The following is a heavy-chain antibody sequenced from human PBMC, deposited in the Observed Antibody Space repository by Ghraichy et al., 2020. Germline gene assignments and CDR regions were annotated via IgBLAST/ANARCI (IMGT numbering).Heavy chain of an antibody. CDR3: AKVIKNDYESSGYFLGGCDY. CDR2: ISGSGGST. J-gene: IGHJ4*02. Sequence: GGSLRLSCAASGLTFSSYAMSWVRQAPGKGPEWVSTISGSGGSTYYADSVKGRFTISRDNSKNTLYLQMDSLRAEDTAVYYCAKVIKNDYESSGYFLGGCDYWGQGTLVTVSS. D-gene: IGHD3-22*01. V-gene: IGHV3-23*01. CDR1: GLTFSSYA.